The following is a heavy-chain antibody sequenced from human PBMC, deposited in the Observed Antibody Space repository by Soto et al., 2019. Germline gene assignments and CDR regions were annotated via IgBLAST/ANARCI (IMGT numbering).Heavy chain of an antibody. CDR1: GVSISSSY. D-gene: IGHD3-3*01. CDR3: ARSYPNTIFGVVPSRGLDV. Sequence: PSETLSLTCIVSGVSISSSYWSWIRQPPGQGLEWIGYIHYSGSTNFNPSLKSRVVMSVDTSKNQFSLRLSSVTAADTAVYYCARSYPNTIFGVVPSRGLDVWGQGATVT. V-gene: IGHV4-59*01. J-gene: IGHJ6*02. CDR2: IHYSGST.